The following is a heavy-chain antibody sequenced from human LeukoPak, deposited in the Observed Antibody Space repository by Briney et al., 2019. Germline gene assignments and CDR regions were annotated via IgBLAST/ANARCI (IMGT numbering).Heavy chain of an antibody. Sequence: SETLSFTCAVYGGSFSDYYWSWIRRPPGKGLEYIGEINHSGITNYNPSLMSRVTISLDTSKNQFSLRLSSVTAADTAVYYCARSYSGSFLYWGQGSLVTVSS. CDR3: ARSYSGSFLY. V-gene: IGHV4-34*01. D-gene: IGHD1-26*01. CDR2: INHSGIT. J-gene: IGHJ1*01. CDR1: GGSFSDYY.